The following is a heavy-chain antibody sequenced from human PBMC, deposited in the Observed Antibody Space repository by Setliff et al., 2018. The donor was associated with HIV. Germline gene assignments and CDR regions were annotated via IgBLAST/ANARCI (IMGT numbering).Heavy chain of an antibody. V-gene: IGHV4-38-2*01. CDR1: GYSISSGYY. D-gene: IGHD2-2*01. J-gene: IGHJ4*02. Sequence: SETLSLTCAVSGYSISSGYYWGWIRQPPGKGLEWIGSIYHSGNTYYNPSLKSRVTISVDTSKNQFSLKVSSVTAADTAVYYCAGHPAGTPARIDYWGRGTLVTVSS. CDR3: AGHPAGTPARIDY. CDR2: IYHSGNT.